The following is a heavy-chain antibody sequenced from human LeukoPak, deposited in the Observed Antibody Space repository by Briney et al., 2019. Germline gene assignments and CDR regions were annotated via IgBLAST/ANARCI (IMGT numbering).Heavy chain of an antibody. V-gene: IGHV3-21*01. J-gene: IGHJ4*02. D-gene: IGHD3-22*01. CDR3: ARDLYYYDSSGYLLDY. Sequence: PGGSLRLSCAVSGFTFSSSTMNWVRQAPGKGLEWVSSINNVGSHIYYADSVKGRFTISRDNAKNTLYLEMNNLRAEDTAVYYCARDLYYYDSSGYLLDYWGQGTLVTVSS. CDR1: GFTFSSST. CDR2: INNVGSHI.